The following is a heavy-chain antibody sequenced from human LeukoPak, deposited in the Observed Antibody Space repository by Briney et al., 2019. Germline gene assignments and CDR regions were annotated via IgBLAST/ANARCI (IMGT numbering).Heavy chain of an antibody. Sequence: GESLKISCKGSGYSLTNYWIGWVRQMPGKGLEWIGIIYPGDSDTTYSPSFQGQVTISADKSISTAYLEWSSLKASDTAMYYCARLVRSGYDYSYFDYWGQGTLVTVSS. J-gene: IGHJ4*02. CDR1: GYSLTNYW. CDR2: IYPGDSDT. CDR3: ARLVRSGYDYSYFDY. V-gene: IGHV5-51*01. D-gene: IGHD5-12*01.